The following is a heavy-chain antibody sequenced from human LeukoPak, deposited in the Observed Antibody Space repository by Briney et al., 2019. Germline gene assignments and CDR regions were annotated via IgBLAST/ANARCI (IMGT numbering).Heavy chain of an antibody. CDR1: GFTVSSNY. V-gene: IGHV3-53*01. D-gene: IGHD3-10*01. CDR2: IYSGGST. Sequence: PGGSLRLSCAASGFTVSSNYMSWVRQAPGKGLEWVSVIYSGGSTYYADSVKGRFTISRDNSKNTLYLQVNSLRAEDTAVYYCARDRMVQGVMDSWGQGTLVTVSS. CDR3: ARDRMVQGVMDS. J-gene: IGHJ4*02.